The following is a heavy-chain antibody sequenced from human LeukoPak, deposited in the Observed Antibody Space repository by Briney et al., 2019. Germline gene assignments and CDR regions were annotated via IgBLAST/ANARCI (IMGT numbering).Heavy chain of an antibody. CDR1: GYTFTSYY. J-gene: IGHJ6*02. CDR3: ARDYYGSGNHYYGMDV. V-gene: IGHV1-46*01. CDR2: INPSGGST. Sequence: ASVKVSCKASGYTFTSYYMHWVRQAPGQGLEWMGIINPSGGSTSYAQKFQGRVTMTRDTSTSTVYMELSSLRSEDTAVYYCARDYYGSGNHYYGMDVWGQGTTVTVSS. D-gene: IGHD3-10*01.